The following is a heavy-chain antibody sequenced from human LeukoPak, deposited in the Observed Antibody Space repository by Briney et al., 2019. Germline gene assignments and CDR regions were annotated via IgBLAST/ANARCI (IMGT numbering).Heavy chain of an antibody. CDR2: ISTRGPGP. J-gene: IGHJ4*02. V-gene: IGHV3-23*01. D-gene: IGHD3-3*01. CDR3: AKPPEVYYDFWSGYSWAPFDY. CDR1: GFTFSDYA. Sequence: GGSLRLSCVASGFTFSDYAMNWVRQAPGKGLEWVSVISTRGPGPYYADSVKGRFAISRDNSKNTLYLQMNSLRAEDTAVYYCAKPPEVYYDFWSGYSWAPFDYWGQGTLVTVSS.